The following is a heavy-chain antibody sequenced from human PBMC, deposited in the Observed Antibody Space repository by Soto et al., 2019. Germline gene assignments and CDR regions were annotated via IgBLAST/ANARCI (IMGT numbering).Heavy chain of an antibody. D-gene: IGHD6-19*01. J-gene: IGHJ4*02. Sequence: QVQLVESGGGVVQPGRSLRLACAASGFTFSYYGMHWVRQAPGKGLEWVAVISSDGGSEYYADSVKGRFTISRDNSKNTVFLQMNSLRLDDTAVYYCAKEYNSGWVDYWGQGTLVTVSS. CDR3: AKEYNSGWVDY. CDR2: ISSDGGSE. CDR1: GFTFSYYG. V-gene: IGHV3-30*18.